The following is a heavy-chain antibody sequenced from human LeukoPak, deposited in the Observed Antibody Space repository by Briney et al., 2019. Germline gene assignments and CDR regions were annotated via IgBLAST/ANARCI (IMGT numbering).Heavy chain of an antibody. CDR1: GFTFNNYA. Sequence: GGSLRLSCAASGFTFNNYAMSWVRQAPGKGLEWVSAISGSGGSTYYADSVKGRFTISRDNSKNTLYLQMNSLRAEDTAIYYCASLSGFADAFDIWGQGTMVTVSS. J-gene: IGHJ3*02. D-gene: IGHD3-9*01. CDR2: ISGSGGST. V-gene: IGHV3-23*01. CDR3: ASLSGFADAFDI.